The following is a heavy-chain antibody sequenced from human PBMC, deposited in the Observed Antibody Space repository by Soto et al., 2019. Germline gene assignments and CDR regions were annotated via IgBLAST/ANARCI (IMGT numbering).Heavy chain of an antibody. CDR1: GFAFSAYS. J-gene: IGHJ6*03. CDR2: ISSTSGTI. D-gene: IGHD1-1*01. V-gene: IGHV3-48*01. Sequence: EVQLLESGGGLVQPGGSLRLSCAASGFAFSAYSMNWVRQTSGKGLEWVSIISSTSGTISYPDSVKGRFTTSGDNDKNSLYLQMNSLRAEDTAVYYCARRAHGTTRADNYYYYMAVLGKGTTVTVSS. CDR3: ARRAHGTTRADNYYYYMAV.